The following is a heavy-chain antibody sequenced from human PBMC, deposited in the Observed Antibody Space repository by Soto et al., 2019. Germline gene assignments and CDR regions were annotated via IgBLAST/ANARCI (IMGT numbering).Heavy chain of an antibody. Sequence: SETLSLTCIVSGASISSRSSYWGWIRQPPGKGLEWVGTFYSGSTYNNPSLKSRVTISVDTSKNQFSLKLSSVAAEDTAIYYCATTRGIAVGGSFDHRGQGTLDTVSS. D-gene: IGHD6-13*01. CDR1: GASISSRSSY. CDR2: FYSGST. V-gene: IGHV4-39*01. J-gene: IGHJ5*02. CDR3: ATTRGIAVGGSFDH.